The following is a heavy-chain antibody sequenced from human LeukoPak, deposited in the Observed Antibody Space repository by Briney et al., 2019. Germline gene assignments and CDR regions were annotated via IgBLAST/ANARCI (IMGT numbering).Heavy chain of an antibody. CDR2: IKHGGFT. Sequence: SETLSLTCAVHGGSFSGFYWTWMRQPPGKELEWIGEIKHGGFTSYHPSLKSRVTMSEDTSNNQFSLKLTSVTAADTAVYYCARGLGEGYPDYWGPGTLVPSPQ. D-gene: IGHD5-24*01. CDR3: ARGLGEGYPDY. CDR1: GGSFSGFY. V-gene: IGHV4-34*01. J-gene: IGHJ4*02.